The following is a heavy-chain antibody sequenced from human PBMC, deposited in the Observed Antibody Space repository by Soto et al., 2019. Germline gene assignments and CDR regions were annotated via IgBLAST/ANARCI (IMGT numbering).Heavy chain of an antibody. J-gene: IGHJ4*02. CDR1: GYDFFKYN. V-gene: IGHV1-46*01. Sequence: QVQLVQSGAEVKKPGASVKVSCKTSGYDFFKYNMHCVRQAPGQGLEWRGVINPNGGYTRHAQKFQGRVIMTRDTSSKIVYMELSGLTSADTAMYYCTRADSDVVILPDVRPLFDLWGQGALVTVSS. D-gene: IGHD2-21*02. CDR3: TRADSDVVILPDVRPLFDL. CDR2: INPNGGYT.